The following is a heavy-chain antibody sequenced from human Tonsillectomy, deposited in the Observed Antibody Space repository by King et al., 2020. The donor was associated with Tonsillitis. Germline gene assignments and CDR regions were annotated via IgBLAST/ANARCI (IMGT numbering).Heavy chain of an antibody. CDR2: IRYDGGNK. Sequence: VQLVESGGGVVQPGGSLRLSCAASGFTFSSYGMHWVRQAPGKGLEWVAFIRYDGGNKYYADSVKGRFTISRDNSKNTLYLQMNSLRAEDTAVYYCAKIAGGDYYDSSGPSAFDYWGQGTLVTVSS. CDR3: AKIAGGDYYDSSGPSAFDY. J-gene: IGHJ4*02. CDR1: GFTFSSYG. V-gene: IGHV3-30*02. D-gene: IGHD3-22*01.